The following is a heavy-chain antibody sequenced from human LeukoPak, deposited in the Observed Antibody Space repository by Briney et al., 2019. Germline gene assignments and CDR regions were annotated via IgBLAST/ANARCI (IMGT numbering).Heavy chain of an antibody. V-gene: IGHV3-21*01. D-gene: IGHD6-19*01. Sequence: GGSLRLSCAASGFTFSSCSMNWVRQAPGKGLEWVSSISSSSSYIYCADSVKGRFTISRDNAKNSLYLQMNSLRAEDTAVYYCARSGAGTYDAFDIWGQGTMVTVSS. CDR2: ISSSSSYI. CDR1: GFTFSSCS. J-gene: IGHJ3*02. CDR3: ARSGAGTYDAFDI.